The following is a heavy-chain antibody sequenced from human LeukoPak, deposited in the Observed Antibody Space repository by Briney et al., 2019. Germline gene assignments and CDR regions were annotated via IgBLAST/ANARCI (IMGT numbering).Heavy chain of an antibody. Sequence: NPGGSLRLSCAASGFSFGTYWMTWVRQAPGKGLEWVSSISSSSSYIYYADSVKGRFTISRDNAKNSLYLQMNSLRAEDTAVYYCARDRYCSGGNCRDYWGQGTLVTVSS. V-gene: IGHV3-21*01. CDR3: ARDRYCSGGNCRDY. J-gene: IGHJ4*02. D-gene: IGHD2-15*01. CDR1: GFSFGTYW. CDR2: ISSSSSYI.